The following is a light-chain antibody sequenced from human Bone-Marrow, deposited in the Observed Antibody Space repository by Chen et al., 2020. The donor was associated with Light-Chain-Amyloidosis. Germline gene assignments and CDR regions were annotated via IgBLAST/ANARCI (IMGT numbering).Light chain of an antibody. J-gene: IGLJ3*02. CDR2: DDS. CDR3: QVWDRSSDRPV. Sequence: YVLTQPSSVSVAPGQTATIACGGNNIGSTSVHWYQQTAGHVPLLVVYDDSDRPSGIPGRLSGSNSGNTATLTISRVEAGDEADYYCQVWDRSSDRPVFGGGTKLTVL. CDR1: NIGSTS. V-gene: IGLV3-21*02.